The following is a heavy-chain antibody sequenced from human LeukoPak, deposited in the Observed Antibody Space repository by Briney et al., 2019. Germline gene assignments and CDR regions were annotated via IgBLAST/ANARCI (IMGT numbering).Heavy chain of an antibody. CDR3: ASAYASYDFWSGYENFDF. CDR2: IRQDGGEK. Sequence: GGSLRLSCAASGIRFTTHWMNWVRQAPGKGLEWVASIRQDGGEKKYVDSVKGRSTISRDLAQNSLFLQMNSLRAEDTAVYYCASAYASYDFWSGYENFDFWGQGTLVTVSS. V-gene: IGHV3-7*01. J-gene: IGHJ4*02. CDR1: GIRFTTHW. D-gene: IGHD3-3*01.